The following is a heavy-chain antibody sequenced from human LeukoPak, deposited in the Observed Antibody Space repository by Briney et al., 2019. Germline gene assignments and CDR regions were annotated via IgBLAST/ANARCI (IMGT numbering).Heavy chain of an antibody. CDR3: ARGGYYGSGNDFRFDP. CDR2: IYYSGST. V-gene: IGHV4-59*01. D-gene: IGHD3-10*01. CDR1: GGSISSYY. Sequence: PSETLSLTCTVSGGSISSYYWSWIRQPPGKGQEWIGYIYYSGSTNYKPSLKSRVTISVDTSKNQFSLKLSSVTAADTAVYYCARGGYYGSGNDFRFDPWGQGTLVTVSS. J-gene: IGHJ5*02.